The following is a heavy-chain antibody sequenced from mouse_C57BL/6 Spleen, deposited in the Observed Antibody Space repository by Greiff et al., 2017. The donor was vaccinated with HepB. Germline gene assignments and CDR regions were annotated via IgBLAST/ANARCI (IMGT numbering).Heavy chain of an antibody. Sequence: VQLQQPGAELVMPGASVKLSCKASGYTFTSYWMHWVKQRPGQGLEWIVEIDPSDSYTNYNQKFKGKSTLTVDKSSSTAYMQLSSLTSEDSAVYYCARSGYFDYWGQGTTLTVSS. CDR2: IDPSDSYT. J-gene: IGHJ2*01. CDR3: ARSGYFDY. CDR1: GYTFTSYW. V-gene: IGHV1-69*01. D-gene: IGHD3-1*01.